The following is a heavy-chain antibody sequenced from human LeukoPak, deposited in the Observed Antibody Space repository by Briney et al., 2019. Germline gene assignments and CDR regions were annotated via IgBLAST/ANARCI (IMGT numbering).Heavy chain of an antibody. CDR2: IHSRATT. V-gene: IGHV4-59*01. CDR1: GGSISSDY. Sequence: SETLSLTCTVSGGSISSDYWSWIRQPPGKGLEWIGYIHSRATTNPNPSLQSRVTISVDTSKKQFSLRLTSVTAADTAVYYGARDYGGYGGLTGYFDYWGQGTLVTVSS. J-gene: IGHJ4*02. D-gene: IGHD5-12*01. CDR3: ARDYGGYGGLTGYFDY.